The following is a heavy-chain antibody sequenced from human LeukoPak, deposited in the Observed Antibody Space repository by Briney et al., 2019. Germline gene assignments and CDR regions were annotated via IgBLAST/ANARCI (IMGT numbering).Heavy chain of an antibody. CDR3: ARVIAAAGTFSYYYYMDV. J-gene: IGHJ6*03. CDR2: IYYSGST. CDR1: GGSISSSNFY. Sequence: PSETLSLTCTVSGGSISSSNFYWGWIRQPPGKGLEWIGSIYYSGSTYYNPSLKSRVTISVDTSKNQFSLKLSSVTAADTAVYYCARVIAAAGTFSYYYYMDVWGKGTTVTISS. V-gene: IGHV4-39*07. D-gene: IGHD6-13*01.